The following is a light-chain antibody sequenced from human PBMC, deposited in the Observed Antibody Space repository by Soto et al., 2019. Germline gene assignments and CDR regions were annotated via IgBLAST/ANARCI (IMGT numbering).Light chain of an antibody. Sequence: FVLTQSPGTLSLSPGERATLSCRASQTVRGNYIACYQQKPGQAPSVLIFEASRRATGTPDRFSGSGSGTDFTLTISRLEPEDFAVYYCQQYVNSPFTFGQGX. CDR3: QQYVNSPFT. CDR2: EAS. J-gene: IGKJ2*01. CDR1: QTVRGNY. V-gene: IGKV3-20*01.